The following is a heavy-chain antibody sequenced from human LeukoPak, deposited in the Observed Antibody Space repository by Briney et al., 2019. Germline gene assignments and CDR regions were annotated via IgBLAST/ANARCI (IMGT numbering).Heavy chain of an antibody. CDR3: AKDFDGAVDY. J-gene: IGHJ4*02. Sequence: RSGGSLRLSCAASGFTVSSNYMSWVRQAPGKGLEWVVVISYDGSNKYYADSVKGRFTISRDNSKNTLYLQMNSLRAEDTAVYYCAKDFDGAVDYWGQGTLVTVSS. CDR1: GFTVSSNY. CDR2: ISYDGSNK. D-gene: IGHD4-17*01. V-gene: IGHV3-30*18.